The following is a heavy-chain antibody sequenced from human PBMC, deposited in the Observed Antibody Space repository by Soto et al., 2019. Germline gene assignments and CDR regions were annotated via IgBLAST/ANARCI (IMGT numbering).Heavy chain of an antibody. D-gene: IGHD6-13*01. CDR2: IWFDESNE. CDR1: GFTFSNYG. V-gene: IGHV3-33*01. CDR3: GRDDISDSRGYMYGMEG. J-gene: IGHJ6*02. Sequence: GGSLRLSCAASGFTFSNYGMHWVRQAPGKGLEWVAVIWFDESNEYYADSVKGRFTISRDNSKNTLYLQMNSLRAEDTAVYYCGRDDISDSRGYMYGMEGWGQGTTVTVSS.